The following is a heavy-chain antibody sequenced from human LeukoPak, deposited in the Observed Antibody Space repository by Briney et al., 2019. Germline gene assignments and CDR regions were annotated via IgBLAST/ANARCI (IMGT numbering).Heavy chain of an antibody. CDR3: AKDGQRGGYYKGCDY. V-gene: IGHV3-30*18. CDR1: GFTFSSYD. Sequence: PGGSLRLSCAASGFTFSSYDMHWVRQAPGKGLEWVAVISYDGSNKYYADSVKGRFTISRDNSKNTLYLQMNSLRAEDTAVYYCAKDGQRGGYYKGCDYWGQGTLVTVSS. J-gene: IGHJ4*02. CDR2: ISYDGSNK. D-gene: IGHD5-24*01.